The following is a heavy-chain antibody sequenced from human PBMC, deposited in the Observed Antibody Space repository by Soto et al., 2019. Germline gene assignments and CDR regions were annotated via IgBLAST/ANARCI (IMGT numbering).Heavy chain of an antibody. D-gene: IGHD5-12*01. Sequence: GGSLRLSCAASGFTFSSYAMSWVRQAPGKGLEWVSAISGSGGSTYYADSVKGRFTISRDNSKNTLYLQMNSLRAEDTAVYYCAKVQLKDVNIVATIRFGAFDIWGQGTMVTVSS. CDR2: ISGSGGST. CDR1: GFTFSSYA. J-gene: IGHJ3*02. CDR3: AKVQLKDVNIVATIRFGAFDI. V-gene: IGHV3-23*01.